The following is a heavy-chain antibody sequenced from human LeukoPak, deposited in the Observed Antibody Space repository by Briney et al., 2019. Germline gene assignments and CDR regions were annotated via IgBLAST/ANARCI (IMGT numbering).Heavy chain of an antibody. J-gene: IGHJ4*02. CDR1: GYTFTGYY. Sequence: ASVKVSCKASGYTFTGYYMHWVRLAPGQGLEWMGWINPNSGGTNSAQKFQGRVTITRNTSISTAYMELSSLRSEDTAVYYCARFPRMAYSSEGYWGQGTLVTVSS. CDR2: INPNSGGT. D-gene: IGHD6-19*01. CDR3: ARFPRMAYSSEGY. V-gene: IGHV1-2*02.